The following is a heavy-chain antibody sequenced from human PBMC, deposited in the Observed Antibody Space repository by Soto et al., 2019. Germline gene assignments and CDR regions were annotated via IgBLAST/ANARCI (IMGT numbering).Heavy chain of an antibody. V-gene: IGHV4-59*08. Sequence: PSETLSLTCTVCGGSIRSYYWSWIWQPPGKGLEWIGYFHDSGSSHYNPSLKSRVTISVDTSKNQFSLKLSSVTAADTAMYYCAKYAFLAGVHDAFDIWGQGTMVTVSS. D-gene: IGHD6-19*01. CDR1: GGSIRSYY. CDR3: AKYAFLAGVHDAFDI. J-gene: IGHJ3*02. CDR2: FHDSGSS.